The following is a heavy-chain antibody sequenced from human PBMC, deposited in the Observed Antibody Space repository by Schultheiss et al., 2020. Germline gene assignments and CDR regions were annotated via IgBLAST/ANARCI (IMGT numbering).Heavy chain of an antibody. D-gene: IGHD4-17*01. V-gene: IGHV3-21*01. CDR1: GFIFSSYT. CDR2: ISSSSTYI. J-gene: IGHJ6*03. Sequence: GGSLRLSCAASGFIFSSYTMNWVRQAPGKGLEWVSSISSSSTYIYYADSVKGRFTISRDNAKNSLYLQMNSLRAEDTAVYYCAKDPATVTTSYYYYMDVWGKGTTVTVSS. CDR3: AKDPATVTTSYYYYMDV.